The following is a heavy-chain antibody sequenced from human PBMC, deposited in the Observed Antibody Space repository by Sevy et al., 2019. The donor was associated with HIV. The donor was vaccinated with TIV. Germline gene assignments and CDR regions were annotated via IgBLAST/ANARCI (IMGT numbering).Heavy chain of an antibody. J-gene: IGHJ4*02. CDR3: ARALRDYYDSSGYYYFDY. Sequence: SETLSLTCTVSGGSISSYYWSWIRQHPGKGLEWIGYIYYSGSTNYNPSLKSRVTISVDTSKNQFSLKLSSVTAADTAVYYCARALRDYYDSSGYYYFDYWGQGTLVTVSS. CDR2: IYYSGST. CDR1: GGSISSYY. V-gene: IGHV4-59*13. D-gene: IGHD3-22*01.